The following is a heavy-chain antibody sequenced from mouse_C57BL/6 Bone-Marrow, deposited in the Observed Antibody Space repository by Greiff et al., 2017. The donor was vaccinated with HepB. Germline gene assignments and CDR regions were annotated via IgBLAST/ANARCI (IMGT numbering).Heavy chain of an antibody. V-gene: IGHV10-1*01. CDR2: IRSKSNNSAT. CDR3: VRTYYSNYYYAMDY. J-gene: IGHJ4*01. Sequence: VQLVESGGGLVQPKGSLKLSCAASGFSFNTYAMNWVRQAPGKGLEWVARIRSKSNNSATYYADSVKDRLTISRDDSESMLYLQMNNLKTEDTAMYYCVRTYYSNYYYAMDYWGQGTSVTVSS. CDR1: GFSFNTYA. D-gene: IGHD2-5*01.